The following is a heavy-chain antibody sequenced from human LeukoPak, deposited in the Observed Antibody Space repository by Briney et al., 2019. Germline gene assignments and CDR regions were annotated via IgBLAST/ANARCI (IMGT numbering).Heavy chain of an antibody. V-gene: IGHV1-8*01. CDR3: ARETPSRYFDY. D-gene: IGHD4-23*01. J-gene: IGHJ4*02. Sequence: ASVKVSCKASGYTLTSYDINWVRQATGQGLEWMGWMNPNSGKTGYAQKFQGRITITRNTSISTAYMELSSLRSEDTAVYYCARETPSRYFDYWGQGTLVTVSS. CDR1: GYTLTSYD. CDR2: MNPNSGKT.